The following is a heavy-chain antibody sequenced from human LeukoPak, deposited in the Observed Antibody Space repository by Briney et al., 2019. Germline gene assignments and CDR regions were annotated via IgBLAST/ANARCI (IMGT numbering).Heavy chain of an antibody. J-gene: IGHJ4*02. CDR2: INHSGST. Sequence: SETLSLTCAVYGGSFSGYYWSWIREPPGKGLEWSGEINHSGSTNYNPSLKSRVTISVDTSKNQFSLKLSSVTAADPAVYYCASPYYGLIGYWGQGTLVTVSS. V-gene: IGHV4-34*01. D-gene: IGHD3-10*01. CDR3: ASPYYGLIGY. CDR1: GGSFSGYY.